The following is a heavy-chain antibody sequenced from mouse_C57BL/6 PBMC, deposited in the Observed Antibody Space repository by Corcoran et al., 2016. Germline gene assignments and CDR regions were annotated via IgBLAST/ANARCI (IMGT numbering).Heavy chain of an antibody. Sequence: QVQLQQSGAELARPGASVKLSCKASGYTFTSYGISWVKQRTGQGLEWIGEIYPRSGNTYYNEKFKGKATLTADKSSSTAYMELRSLTSEDSAVYFCARSQIVLLVGYYSMDYWGQGTSVTVSS. CDR3: ARSQIVLLVGYYSMDY. CDR1: GYTFTSYG. D-gene: IGHD3-1*01. V-gene: IGHV1-81*01. J-gene: IGHJ4*01. CDR2: IYPRSGNT.